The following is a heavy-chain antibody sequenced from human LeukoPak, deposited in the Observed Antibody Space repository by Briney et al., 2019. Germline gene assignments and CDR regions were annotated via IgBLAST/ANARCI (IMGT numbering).Heavy chain of an antibody. V-gene: IGHV1-69*04. D-gene: IGHD3-9*01. CDR3: ARAPTYDILTGYPRFSGMDV. CDR2: IIPILGIA. CDR1: GYTFTGYY. J-gene: IGHJ6*02. Sequence: GASVKVSCKASGYTFTGYYMHWVRQAPGQGLEWMGRIIPILGIANYAQKFQGRVTITADKSTSTAYMELSSLRSEDTAVYYCARAPTYDILTGYPRFSGMDVWGQGTTVTVSS.